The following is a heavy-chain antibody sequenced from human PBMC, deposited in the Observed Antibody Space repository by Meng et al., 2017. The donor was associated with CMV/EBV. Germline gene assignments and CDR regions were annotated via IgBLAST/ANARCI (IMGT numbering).Heavy chain of an antibody. CDR1: GGSISSSIHH. J-gene: IGHJ6*02. D-gene: IGHD2-2*02. CDR2: IYYRGST. CDR3: ARVKCSSTSCYIRDYYYGMDV. Sequence: SETLSLTCTVSGGSISSSIHHWGWIRQPPGKGLEWIASIYYRGSTYYNASLKSRVTISVETSKSQFFLNLSSVTATDTAVYYCARVKCSSTSCYIRDYYYGMDVWGQGTTVTVSS. V-gene: IGHV4-39*01.